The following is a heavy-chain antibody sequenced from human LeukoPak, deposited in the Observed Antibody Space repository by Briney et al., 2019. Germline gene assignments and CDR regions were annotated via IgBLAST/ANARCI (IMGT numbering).Heavy chain of an antibody. D-gene: IGHD1-26*01. CDR2: INHSGST. Sequence: PSETLSLTCAVYGGSFSGYYWSWIREPPGKGLGWIGEINHSGSTNYNPSLKSRVTISVDTSKNQFSLKLSSVTAADTAAYYCARGRVSAYSGSYGYWGQGTLVTVSS. V-gene: IGHV4-34*01. J-gene: IGHJ4*02. CDR3: ARGRVSAYSGSYGY. CDR1: GGSFSGYY.